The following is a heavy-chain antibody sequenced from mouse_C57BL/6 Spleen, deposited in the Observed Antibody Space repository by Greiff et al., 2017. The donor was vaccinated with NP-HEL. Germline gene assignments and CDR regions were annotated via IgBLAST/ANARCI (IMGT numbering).Heavy chain of an antibody. D-gene: IGHD1-1*01. CDR1: GFTFSSYA. CDR2: ISDGGSYT. CDR3: ARDRGDYYGSKGFAY. Sequence: EVKVVESGGGLVKPGGSLKLSCAASGFTFSSYAMSWVRQTPEKRLEWVATISDGGSYTYYPDNVKGRFTISRDNAKNNLYLQMSHLKSEDTAMYYCARDRGDYYGSKGFAYWGQGTLVTVSA. V-gene: IGHV5-4*01. J-gene: IGHJ3*01.